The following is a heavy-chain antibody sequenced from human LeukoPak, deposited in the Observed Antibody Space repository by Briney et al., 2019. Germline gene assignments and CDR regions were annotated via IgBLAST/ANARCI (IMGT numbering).Heavy chain of an antibody. V-gene: IGHV3-74*01. J-gene: IGHJ4*02. CDR3: GRVLVAATRAIDY. D-gene: IGHD6-19*01. CDR2: IKSDGSI. Sequence: PGGSLRLSRVASGFTFPNYWMHWVRQAPGKGLAWVSRIKSDGSIDYADTVKGRFTISRDNAKNTLYLQMNSLRAEDTAVYYCGRVLVAATRAIDYWGQGTLVTVSS. CDR1: GFTFPNYW.